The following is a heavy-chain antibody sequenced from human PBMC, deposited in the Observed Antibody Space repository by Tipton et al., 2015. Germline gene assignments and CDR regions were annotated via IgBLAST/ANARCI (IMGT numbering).Heavy chain of an antibody. J-gene: IGHJ4*02. V-gene: IGHV1-18*01. CDR2: ISVKTGDT. D-gene: IGHD3-10*01. Sequence: QLVQSGAEVKKPGASVKVSCKASGYTFTTYGLTWVRQAPGQGLDWMGWISVKTGDTNYSQKVLGRVTLTADTSTRTAYLELRSLTSGDTAVYFCARKVRSAGSYVFDNWGQGTLVIVSS. CDR1: GYTFTTYG. CDR3: ARKVRSAGSYVFDN.